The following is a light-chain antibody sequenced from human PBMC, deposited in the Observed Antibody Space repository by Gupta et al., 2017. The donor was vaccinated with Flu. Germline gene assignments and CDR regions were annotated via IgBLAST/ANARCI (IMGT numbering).Light chain of an antibody. CDR1: HDIENF. J-gene: IGKJ2*01. CDR2: GAT. V-gene: IGKV1-39*01. CDR3: QQIQTSMFT. Sequence: VTDTCLESHDIENFVCWYQQQPKKAPKLIIYGATHLHAGVPPTISGGGAGTYFTLTIRSLHPEDGANYCCQQIQTSMFTFGQGTTVEI.